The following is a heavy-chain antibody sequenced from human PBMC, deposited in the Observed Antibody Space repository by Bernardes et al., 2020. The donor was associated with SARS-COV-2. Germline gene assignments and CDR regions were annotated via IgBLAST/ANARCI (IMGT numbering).Heavy chain of an antibody. CDR3: ARDGRYCSRTSCSYYYYYDGMDV. CDR1: GFSFSNSW. Sequence: LSCAASGFSFSNSWMSWVRQAPGPGLEWFGLIKSKTDDGTTDYASPVKGRFSISRDDSNNTLYLQMNSLRAEDTAVYYCARDGRYCSRTSCSYYYYYDGMDVWGQGNTVNVAS. CDR2: IKSKTDDGTT. J-gene: IGHJ6*02. D-gene: IGHD2-2*01. V-gene: IGHV3-15*01.